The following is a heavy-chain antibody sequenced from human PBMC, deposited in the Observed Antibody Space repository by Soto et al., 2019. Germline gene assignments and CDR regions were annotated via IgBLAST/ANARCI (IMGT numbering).Heavy chain of an antibody. CDR1: GVSGGSGSHY. CDR2: ISYSGSP. Sequence: TAAGVSGGSGSHYWSWEQTPPGKGLEWIAYISYSGSPDYNPSLKSRVSISIDMSKNQISLKVRSVTAADTAVYYGARDRSDRLNYFDAFDRWRPGKRPTAS. CDR3: ARDRSDRLNYFDAFDR. J-gene: IGHJ3*02. V-gene: IGHV4-61*01. D-gene: IGHD3-10*01.